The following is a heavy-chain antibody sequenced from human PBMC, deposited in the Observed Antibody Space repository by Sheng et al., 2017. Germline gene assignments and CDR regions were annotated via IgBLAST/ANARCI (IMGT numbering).Heavy chain of an antibody. J-gene: IGHJ5*02. D-gene: IGHD3-10*01. CDR2: ISNSGGST. V-gene: IGHV3-23*01. CDR3: ARARLTMVQGVQGWFDP. Sequence: EVQLLESGGGLVQPGGSLRLSCAASGFTFSSYAMSWVRQAPGKGLEWVSTISNSGGSTYYADSVKGRFTISRDNSKNTLYLQMNSLRAEDTAVYYCARARLTMVQGVQGWFDPWGQGTLVTVSS. CDR1: GFTFSSYA.